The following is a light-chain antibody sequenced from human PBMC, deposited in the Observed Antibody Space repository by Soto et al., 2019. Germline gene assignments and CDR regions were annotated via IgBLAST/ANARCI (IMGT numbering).Light chain of an antibody. CDR3: AAWDDSLNGVV. V-gene: IGLV1-44*01. CDR2: SNN. J-gene: IGLJ2*01. Sequence: QSVLTQPPSASGTPGQRVTISCSGSSSNIGSNTVNWYQQLPGTAPKLLIYSNNQRPSGVPDRFSGSKSGTSASLAISGLQFEYEADYYCAAWDDSLNGVVFGGGTKLTVL. CDR1: SSNIGSNT.